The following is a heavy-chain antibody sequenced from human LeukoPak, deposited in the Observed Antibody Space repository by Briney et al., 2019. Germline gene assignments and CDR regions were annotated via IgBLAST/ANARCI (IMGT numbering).Heavy chain of an antibody. J-gene: IGHJ4*02. V-gene: IGHV3-33*01. CDR2: IWYDGSNK. D-gene: IGHD1-7*01. CDR1: GFTFSSYG. CDR3: ARENTPLNYRTNYFDY. Sequence: GGSLRLSCAASGFTFSSYGMHWVRQAPGKGLEWVAVIWYDGSNKYYADSVKGRFTISRDNSKNTLYLQMNSLRAEDTAVYYCARENTPLNYRTNYFDYWGQGTLVTVSS.